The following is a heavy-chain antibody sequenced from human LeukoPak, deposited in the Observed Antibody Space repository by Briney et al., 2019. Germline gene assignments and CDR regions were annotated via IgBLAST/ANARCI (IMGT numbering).Heavy chain of an antibody. CDR2: INPSGGGT. Sequence: VASVKVSCKASGYTFSSYYMHWVRQAPGQGLEWMGIINPSGGGTSYAQKFQGRVTMTGDTSTSTVYMDLSSLRSEDTAMYYCARGYYETRGSAFDIWGQGTMVTVSS. D-gene: IGHD3-22*01. CDR3: ARGYYETRGSAFDI. J-gene: IGHJ3*02. V-gene: IGHV1-46*01. CDR1: GYTFSSYY.